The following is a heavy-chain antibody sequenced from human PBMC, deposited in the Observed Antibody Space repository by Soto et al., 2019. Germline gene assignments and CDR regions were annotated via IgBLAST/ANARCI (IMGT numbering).Heavy chain of an antibody. D-gene: IGHD2-2*01. Sequence: ASVKVSCKASGYTFTGYYMHWVRQAPGQGLEWMGWINPNSGGTNYAQKFQGWVTMTRDTSISTAYMELSRLRSDDTAVYYCARGERQTSNRFYYMDVWGKGTTVTVSS. J-gene: IGHJ6*03. CDR2: INPNSGGT. CDR1: GYTFTGYY. V-gene: IGHV1-2*04. CDR3: ARGERQTSNRFYYMDV.